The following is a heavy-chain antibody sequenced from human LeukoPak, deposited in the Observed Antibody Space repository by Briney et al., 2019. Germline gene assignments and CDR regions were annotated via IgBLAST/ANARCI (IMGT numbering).Heavy chain of an antibody. CDR1: GGSFSNGDYY. D-gene: IGHD2-15*01. CDR2: IYYSGST. J-gene: IGHJ5*02. CDR3: ARSEGYAFDP. V-gene: IGHV4-30-4*01. Sequence: SQTLSLTCIVFGGSFSNGDYYWSWIRQPPGTGLEWIGYIYYSGSTFYNPSLKSRVTISLDTSKCQFSLKLSSVTAADTAVYYCARSEGYAFDPWGQGTLVTVSS.